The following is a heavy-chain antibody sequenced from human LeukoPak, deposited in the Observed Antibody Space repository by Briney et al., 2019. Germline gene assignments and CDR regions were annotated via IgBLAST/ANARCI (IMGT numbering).Heavy chain of an antibody. D-gene: IGHD3-10*01. CDR3: ARTGSQVWFGELTPNYYYYYYMDV. V-gene: IGHV1-8*02. CDR1: GYTFTSYD. CDR2: MNPNSGNT. J-gene: IGHJ6*03. Sequence: ASVKVSCKASGYTFTSYDINWVRQATGQGLEWMGWMNPNSGNTGYAQKFQGRVTMTRNTSISTAYVELSSLRSEDTAVYYCARTGSQVWFGELTPNYYYYYYMDVWGKGTTVTISS.